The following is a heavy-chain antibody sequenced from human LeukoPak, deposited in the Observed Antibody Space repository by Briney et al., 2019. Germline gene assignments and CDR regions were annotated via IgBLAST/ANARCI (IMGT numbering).Heavy chain of an antibody. CDR2: INHSGSA. Sequence: SETLSLTCAVSGGSFSGYYWSWTRQPPGKGLEWIGEINHSGSANYNPSLERRVTISINTYKNQFSLKLNSVTAADTAVYYCARGPYYFGSGSDYKRNGYAYWGQGTLVTVSS. V-gene: IGHV4-34*01. CDR3: ARGPYYFGSGSDYKRNGYAY. D-gene: IGHD3-10*01. CDR1: GGSFSGYY. J-gene: IGHJ4*02.